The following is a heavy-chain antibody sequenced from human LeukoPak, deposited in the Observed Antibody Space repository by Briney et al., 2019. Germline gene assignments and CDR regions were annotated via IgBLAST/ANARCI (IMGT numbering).Heavy chain of an antibody. CDR1: GHTFTGYG. CDR2: ISAYNGNT. D-gene: IGHD3-22*01. J-gene: IGHJ4*02. CDR3: ARSYYYDSSGLSDY. V-gene: IGHV1-18*01. Sequence: ASVKVSCKASGHTFTGYGISWVRQAPGQGLEWMGWISAYNGNTNYAQKLQGRVTMTTDTSTSTAYMELRSLRSDDTAVYYCARSYYYDSSGLSDYWGQGTLATVSS.